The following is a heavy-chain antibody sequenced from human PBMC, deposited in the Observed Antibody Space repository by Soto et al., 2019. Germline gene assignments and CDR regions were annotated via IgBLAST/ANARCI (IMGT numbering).Heavy chain of an antibody. CDR2: IYDSGST. V-gene: IGHV4-30-2*01. CDR3: ASAGGLGAVAADY. CDR1: GGSISSGGYS. Sequence: QLQLQESGSGLVKPSQTLSLTCAVSGGSISSGGYSWSWIRQPPGKGLEWIGYIYDSGSTYYNPSRKSRVTISVDRAKNQFSLKLSSVTAADTAVDYCASAGGLGAVAADYWGQGTLVTVSS. J-gene: IGHJ4*02. D-gene: IGHD6-19*01.